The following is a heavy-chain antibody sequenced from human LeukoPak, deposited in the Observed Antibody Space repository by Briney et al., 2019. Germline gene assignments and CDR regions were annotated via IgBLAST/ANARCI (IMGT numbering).Heavy chain of an antibody. CDR3: AKARSWELQGDAFDV. Sequence: GGSLRLSCAASGFTFGDYAMHWVRQAPGKGLEWVSGISWNSGSIGYADSVKGRFTISRDNAKNSLYLQMNSLRAEDTALYYCAKARSWELQGDAFDVWGQGTMVTVSS. V-gene: IGHV3-9*01. CDR2: ISWNSGSI. D-gene: IGHD1-26*01. CDR1: GFTFGDYA. J-gene: IGHJ3*01.